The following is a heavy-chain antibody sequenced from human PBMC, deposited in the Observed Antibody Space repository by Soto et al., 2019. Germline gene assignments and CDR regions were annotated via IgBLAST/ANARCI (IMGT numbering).Heavy chain of an antibody. CDR2: INPNSGGT. V-gene: IGHV1-2*04. J-gene: IGHJ5*02. D-gene: IGHD6-19*01. Sequence: QVQLVQSGAEVKKPGASVKVSCKASGYTFTGYYMHWVRQAPGQGLEWMGWINPNSGGTNYAQKFQGWVTMTRDTSISTAYMALSRLRSDDTAVYYCAREILAVAVHNWFDPWGQGTLVTVSS. CDR1: GYTFTGYY. CDR3: AREILAVAVHNWFDP.